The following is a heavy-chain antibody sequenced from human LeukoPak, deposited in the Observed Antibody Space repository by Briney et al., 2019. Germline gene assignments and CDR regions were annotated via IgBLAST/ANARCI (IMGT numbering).Heavy chain of an antibody. J-gene: IGHJ4*02. CDR3: ARDLYYYDSSGDLFDY. V-gene: IGHV1-18*01. D-gene: IGHD3-22*01. CDR1: GYTFTSYG. Sequence: GASVKVSCKASGYTFTSYGISWVRQAAGHGLEWMGWISAYNGNTNYAQKLQGRVTMTTDTSTSTAYMELRSLRSDDTAVYYCARDLYYYDSSGDLFDYWGQGTLVTVSS. CDR2: ISAYNGNT.